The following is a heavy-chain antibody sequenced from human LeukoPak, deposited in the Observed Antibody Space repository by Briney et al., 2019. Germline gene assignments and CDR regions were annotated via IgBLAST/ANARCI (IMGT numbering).Heavy chain of an antibody. J-gene: IGHJ5*02. CDR1: GGSISGYY. CDR3: ARRVAVVGSNWFDP. Sequence: PSETLSLTCTVSGGSISGYYWSWIRQPPGKGLEWVGYIYSSGSTYYTASLKGRVTISVDTSKNQFSLMLKSVTAADTAVYYCARRVAVVGSNWFDPWGQGTLVTVSS. V-gene: IGHV4-59*01. CDR2: IYSSGST. D-gene: IGHD6-13*01.